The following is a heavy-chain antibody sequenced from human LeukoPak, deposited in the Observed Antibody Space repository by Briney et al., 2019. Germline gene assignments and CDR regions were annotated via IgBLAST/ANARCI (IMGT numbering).Heavy chain of an antibody. Sequence: PSETLSLTCTVSAGFISSSSHHWGWIRQSPGKGLEWIGYIYYSGSTNYNPSLKSRVTISVDTSKNQFSLKLSSVTAADTAVYYCAGGGSYYDKGYWGQGTLVTFSS. V-gene: IGHV4-61*05. CDR2: IYYSGST. CDR3: AGGGSYYDKGY. D-gene: IGHD3-22*01. CDR1: AGFISSSSHH. J-gene: IGHJ4*02.